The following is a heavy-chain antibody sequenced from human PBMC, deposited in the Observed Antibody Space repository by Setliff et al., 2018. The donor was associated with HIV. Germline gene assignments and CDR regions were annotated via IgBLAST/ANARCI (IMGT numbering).Heavy chain of an antibody. J-gene: IGHJ4*02. CDR2: ISFDGSPK. Sequence: PGGSLRLSCAASGFTFSSHAMDWVRQAPGKGLEWMTVISFDGSPKYYADSVKGRFTISRDNSKNTLYLQMNSLRPEDTAVYYCVKGFECGGDCYSAFDYWGQGNLVTVSS. V-gene: IGHV3-30*01. CDR3: VKGFECGGDCYSAFDY. D-gene: IGHD2-21*02. CDR1: GFTFSSHA.